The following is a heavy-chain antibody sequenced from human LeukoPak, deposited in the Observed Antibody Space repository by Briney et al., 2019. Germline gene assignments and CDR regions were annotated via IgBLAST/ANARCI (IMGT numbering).Heavy chain of an antibody. CDR2: IYPGDSDT. CDR1: GYSFTNYW. J-gene: IGHJ5*02. D-gene: IGHD3-22*01. Sequence: GESLKISCQTSGYSFTNYWTGWVRQMPGKGLEWMGIIYPGDSDTRYSPSFQGQVTISADKSISTAYLQWSSLKASDTAMYYCARSPSYYDSSGPTPADWFGPWGQGTLVIVSS. CDR3: ARSPSYYDSSGPTPADWFGP. V-gene: IGHV5-51*01.